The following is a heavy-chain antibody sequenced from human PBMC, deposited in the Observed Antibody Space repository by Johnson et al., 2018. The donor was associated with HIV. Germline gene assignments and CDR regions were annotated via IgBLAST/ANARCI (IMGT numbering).Heavy chain of an antibody. CDR3: AKEGRYVEGAFDI. CDR2: IKQDGSEK. Sequence: VQLVESGGDLVQPGGSLRLSCAASGFTFNNYWMSWVRQAPGRGLEWVANIKQDGSEKFYVDSVKGRFTISRDNAENSLYLQMNSLRAEDTAVYYCAKEGRYVEGAFDIWGQGTMVTVSS. J-gene: IGHJ3*02. D-gene: IGHD5-12*01. V-gene: IGHV3-7*01. CDR1: GFTFNNYW.